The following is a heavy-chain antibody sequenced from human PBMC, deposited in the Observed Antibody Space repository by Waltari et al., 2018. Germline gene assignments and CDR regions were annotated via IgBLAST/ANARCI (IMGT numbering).Heavy chain of an antibody. Sequence: QVQLVESGGGVVQPGRSLRLSCAASGFTFSSYGMHWVRQAPGKGLEWVAVIWYDGSNKYYADSVKGRFTISRDNSKNTLYLQMNSLRAEDTAVYYCARETLSSIAAPMDVWGQGTTVTVSS. CDR1: GFTFSSYG. CDR3: ARETLSSIAAPMDV. J-gene: IGHJ6*02. D-gene: IGHD6-6*01. CDR2: IWYDGSNK. V-gene: IGHV3-33*01.